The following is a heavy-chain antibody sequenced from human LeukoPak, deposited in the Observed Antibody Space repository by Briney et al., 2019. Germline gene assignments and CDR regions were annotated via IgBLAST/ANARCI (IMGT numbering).Heavy chain of an antibody. J-gene: IGHJ4*02. CDR1: GFTFSNYS. CDR2: ITSTSSYI. D-gene: IGHD3-22*01. V-gene: IGHV3-21*01. CDR3: ARDLGDGSGSLGDY. Sequence: GRSLRLSCAASGFTFSNYSMNWVRQAPGKGLEWVSSITSTSSYIYYADSVKGRFTISRDNAKNSLFLQMNSLRGEDTAVYYCARDLGDGSGSLGDYWGQGTLVTVSS.